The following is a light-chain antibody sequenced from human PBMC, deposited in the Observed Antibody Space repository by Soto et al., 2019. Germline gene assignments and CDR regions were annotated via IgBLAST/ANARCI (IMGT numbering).Light chain of an antibody. J-gene: IGKJ1*01. CDR2: GAS. Sequence: EMVLTQSPGTLSLSPGERATLSCRASQSVGASYLAWYQQKPGQAPRLLINGASSRATGIPDRFSGSGSGTDFTLTISRLEPEDFAVYYCQQYGSSSWTFGQGTTVDIK. CDR1: QSVGASY. CDR3: QQYGSSSWT. V-gene: IGKV3-20*01.